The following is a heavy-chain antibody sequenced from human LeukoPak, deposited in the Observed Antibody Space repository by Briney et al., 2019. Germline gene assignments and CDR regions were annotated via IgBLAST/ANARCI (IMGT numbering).Heavy chain of an antibody. CDR2: IRSKANSYAT. V-gene: IGHV3-73*01. CDR3: TRHIQSYWVDAFDI. CDR1: GFTFSGSA. Sequence: GGSLRLSCAASGFTFSGSAMHWVRQASGKGLEWVGRIRSKANSYATAYAASVKGRLTISRDDSKNTAYLQMNSLKTEDTAVYYCTRHIQSYWVDAFDIWGQGTMVTVSS. J-gene: IGHJ3*02. D-gene: IGHD2-8*02.